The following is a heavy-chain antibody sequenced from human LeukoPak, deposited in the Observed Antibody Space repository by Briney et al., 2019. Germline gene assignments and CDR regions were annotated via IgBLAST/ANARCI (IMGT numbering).Heavy chain of an antibody. CDR2: ISGSGGST. D-gene: IGHD5-18*01. Sequence: GGSLGLSCAASGFTFSSYAMSWVRPAPGKGLEWLATISGSGGSTYYADSVKGRFTLSRDNSKSALYVQMNSLRAEDTAVYYCAKDVPPEGYSYGYFHCWGQGTLVTVSS. CDR3: AKDVPPEGYSYGYFHC. J-gene: IGHJ4*02. V-gene: IGHV3-23*01. CDR1: GFTFSSYA.